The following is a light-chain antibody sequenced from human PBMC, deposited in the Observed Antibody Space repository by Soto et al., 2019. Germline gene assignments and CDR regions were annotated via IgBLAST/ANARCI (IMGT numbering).Light chain of an antibody. CDR3: SSYTSSSAYV. J-gene: IGLJ1*01. Sequence: QSVLTQPASVSGSPGQSITISCTGTSSDVGGYNYVSWYQLHPGKAPKLMVYEVSNRPSGVSNRFSGSKSGNTASLTISGLQAEDEADYYCSSYTSSSAYVLGTGNKVTV. CDR1: SSDVGGYNY. V-gene: IGLV2-14*01. CDR2: EVS.